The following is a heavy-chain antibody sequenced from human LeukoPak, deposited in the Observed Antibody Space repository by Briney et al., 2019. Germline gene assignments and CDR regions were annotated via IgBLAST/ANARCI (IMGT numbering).Heavy chain of an antibody. CDR1: NGSISISSYY. V-gene: IGHV4-39*07. D-gene: IGHD3-10*01. J-gene: IGHJ4*02. Sequence: SETLSLTCTVSNGSISISSYYWGWIRQPPGKGLEWIGSIYYSASTYYNPSLKSRVTISVDTSKNQFSLKLSSVTAADTAVYYCARGPSLLFWRDTYYYGSGSYYVATLNYWGQGTLVTVSS. CDR2: IYYSAST. CDR3: ARGPSLLFWRDTYYYGSGSYYVATLNY.